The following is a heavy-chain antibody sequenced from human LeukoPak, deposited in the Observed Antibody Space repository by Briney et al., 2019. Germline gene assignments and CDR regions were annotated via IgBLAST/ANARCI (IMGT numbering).Heavy chain of an antibody. D-gene: IGHD3-9*01. CDR1: GFTFRSFA. CDR3: AKGRGHVLRYFDWLLDY. J-gene: IGHJ4*02. CDR2: TCGNGGST. V-gene: IGHV3-23*01. Sequence: PGGSVRLSCAACGFTFRSFAMMWLPAAQGKGGEGWGATCGNGGSTYYADSVKRRFTISRDNSKNTLYLQMNSLRAEDTAVYYCAKGRGHVLRYFDWLLDYWGQGTLVTVSS.